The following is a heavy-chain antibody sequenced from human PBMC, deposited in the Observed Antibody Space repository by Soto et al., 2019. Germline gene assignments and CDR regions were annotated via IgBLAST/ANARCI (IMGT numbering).Heavy chain of an antibody. CDR2: IWYDGSNK. CDR3: ARDSIAVAQYYFDY. D-gene: IGHD6-19*01. V-gene: IGHV3-33*01. Sequence: GGSLRLSCAASGFTFSSYGMHWVRQAPGKGLEWVAVIWYDGSNKYYADSVKGRFTISRDNSKNTPYLQMNSLRAEDTAVYYCARDSIAVAQYYFDYWGQGTLVTVSS. J-gene: IGHJ4*02. CDR1: GFTFSSYG.